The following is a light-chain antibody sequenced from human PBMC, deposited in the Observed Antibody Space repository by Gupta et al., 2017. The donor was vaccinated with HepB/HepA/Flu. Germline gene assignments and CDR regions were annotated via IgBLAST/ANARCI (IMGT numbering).Light chain of an antibody. CDR3: HQHGNWPLIT. CDR2: DIS. Sequence: EIVLTQSPDTLSLSPGERATLSCRASQSVSTYLAWYKQKPGQAPRLLIYDISHRDTGIPARFRGSGSGKYXPLTSSXREQEDFAVYYFHQHGNWPLITFGXGTRLKIK. J-gene: IGKJ5*01. CDR1: QSVSTY. V-gene: IGKV3-11*01.